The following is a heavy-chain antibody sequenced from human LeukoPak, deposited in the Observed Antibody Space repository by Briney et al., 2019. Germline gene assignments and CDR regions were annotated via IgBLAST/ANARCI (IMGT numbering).Heavy chain of an antibody. D-gene: IGHD2-15*01. CDR2: IYPDDSDT. CDR1: GYSFTNYW. CDR3: ARQDIGYCSAGACYADY. V-gene: IGHV5-51*01. Sequence: GESLKISCKGSGYSFTNYWIGWVRQMPGKGLEWVGIIYPDDSDTRYSPSFQGQVTISADRSLTTAYLQWSSLKASDTAIYYCARQDIGYCSAGACYADYWGQGTLVTVSS. J-gene: IGHJ4*02.